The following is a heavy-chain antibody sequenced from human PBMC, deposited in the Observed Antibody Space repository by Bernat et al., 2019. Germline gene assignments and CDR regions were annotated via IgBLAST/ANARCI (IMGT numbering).Heavy chain of an antibody. CDR2: IYYSGST. V-gene: IGHV4-59*01. Sequence: QVQLQESGPGLVKPSETLSLTCTVSGGSISSYYWSWIRQPPGKGLEWIGYIYYSGSTNYNPSLKSRVTISVDTSKNQFSLKLSSVTAADTAVYYCARERGQQLAYFDYWGQGTLVTVSS. CDR1: GGSISSYY. D-gene: IGHD6-13*01. CDR3: ARERGQQLAYFDY. J-gene: IGHJ4*02.